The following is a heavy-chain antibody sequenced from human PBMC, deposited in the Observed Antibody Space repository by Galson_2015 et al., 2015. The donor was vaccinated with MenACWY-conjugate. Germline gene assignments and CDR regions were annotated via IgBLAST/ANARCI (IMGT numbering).Heavy chain of an antibody. Sequence: TLSLTCSVYGGSLSTYYWSWIRQPPGKGLEWIGEINDGGGTNYNPSLMSRVTISVDTSNKQLSLKVTSVTAADTAVYYCARGSSMVPGFTLYYYYMDVWGEGTTVTVSS. CDR1: GGSLSTYY. CDR3: ARGSSMVPGFTLYYYYMDV. D-gene: IGHD3-10*01. J-gene: IGHJ6*03. V-gene: IGHV4-34*01. CDR2: INDGGGT.